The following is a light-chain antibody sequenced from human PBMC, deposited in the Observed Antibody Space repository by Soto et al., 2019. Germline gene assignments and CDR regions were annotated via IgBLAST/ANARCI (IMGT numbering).Light chain of an antibody. Sequence: QSVLTQPRSVSGSPGQSVTISCTGTSSDVGGYNYVSWYQQYPGKAPKVMIYDVTKRPSGVPDRFSGSKSGNTASLTISGLQAEDEADYYCCSYTGFYSYVCGTGTKVTVL. CDR1: SSDVGGYNY. J-gene: IGLJ1*01. CDR3: CSYTGFYSYV. V-gene: IGLV2-11*01. CDR2: DVT.